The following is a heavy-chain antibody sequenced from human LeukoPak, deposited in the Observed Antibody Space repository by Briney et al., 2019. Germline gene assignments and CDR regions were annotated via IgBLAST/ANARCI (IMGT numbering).Heavy chain of an antibody. CDR3: ARVVAVAGTDQFDY. J-gene: IGHJ4*02. CDR1: GGTFSSYA. Sequence: SVKVSCKASGGTFSSYAISWVRQAPGQGLEWMGRIIPILGIANYAQKFQGRVTITADKSTSTAYMELSSLRSEDTAAYYCARVVAVAGTDQFDYWGQGTLVTVSS. D-gene: IGHD6-19*01. CDR2: IIPILGIA. V-gene: IGHV1-69*04.